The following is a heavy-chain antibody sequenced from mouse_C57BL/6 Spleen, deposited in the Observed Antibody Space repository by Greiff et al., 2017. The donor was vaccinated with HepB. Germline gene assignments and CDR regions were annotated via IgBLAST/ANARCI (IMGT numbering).Heavy chain of an antibody. Sequence: VQLQESGAELARPGASVKMSCKASGYTFTSYTMHWVKQRPGQGLEWIGYINPSSGYTKYNQKFKDKATLTADKSSSTAYMQLSSLTSEDSAVYYCARMDYSNPFAYWGQGTLVTVSA. V-gene: IGHV1-4*01. CDR2: INPSSGYT. J-gene: IGHJ3*01. CDR3: ARMDYSNPFAY. CDR1: GYTFTSYT. D-gene: IGHD2-5*01.